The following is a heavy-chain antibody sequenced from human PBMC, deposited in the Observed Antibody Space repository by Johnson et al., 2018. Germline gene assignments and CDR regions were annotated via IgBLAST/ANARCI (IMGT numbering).Heavy chain of an antibody. Sequence: QVQLVESGGGVVQPGRSLRLSCAASGFTFSSYGMHWVRQAPGKGLEWVAVIWYDGSNKYYADSVKGRFTISRDNSKNTLDLQMNSLRAEDTAVDYCARAESSPHYGMDVWGQGTTVTVSS. CDR2: IWYDGSNK. V-gene: IGHV3-33*01. CDR1: GFTFSSYG. D-gene: IGHD6-13*01. J-gene: IGHJ6*02. CDR3: ARAESSPHYGMDV.